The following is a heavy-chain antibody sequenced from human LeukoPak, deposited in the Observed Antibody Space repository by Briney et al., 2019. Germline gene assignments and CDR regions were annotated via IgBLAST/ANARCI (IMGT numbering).Heavy chain of an antibody. J-gene: IGHJ3*02. V-gene: IGHV4-31*03. CDR3: ARVGDAYKRPAWAFDI. CDR1: GGSISSGGYY. Sequence: PSQTLSLTCTVSGGSISSGGYYWSWIRQHPGKGLEFIAYIYYNGDSYYNPSLQSRVTISIDTSKNQFSLKLSSVTAADTAVFYCARVGDAYKRPAWAFDIWGQGTMVNVSS. CDR2: IYYNGDS. D-gene: IGHD5-24*01.